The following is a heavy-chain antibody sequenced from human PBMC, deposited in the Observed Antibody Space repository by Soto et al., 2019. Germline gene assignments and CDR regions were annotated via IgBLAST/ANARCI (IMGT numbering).Heavy chain of an antibody. D-gene: IGHD3-22*01. CDR1: GGSISMYY. CDR3: ARDPARGGPYYYDSSGYLDV. Sequence: SQSLSPTCTASGGSISMYYWSCIRQPPGKGLEWIGYIYYSGSTNYNPSLKSRVTISVDTSKNQFSLKLSSVTAADTAVYYCARDPARGGPYYYDSSGYLDVWGQGTTVTVS. J-gene: IGHJ6*02. CDR2: IYYSGST. V-gene: IGHV4-59*01.